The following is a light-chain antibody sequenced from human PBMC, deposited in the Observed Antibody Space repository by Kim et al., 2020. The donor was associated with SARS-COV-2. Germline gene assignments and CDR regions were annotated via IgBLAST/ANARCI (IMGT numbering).Light chain of an antibody. Sequence: LARGERATLSGRASQGVSNSYLAGSRRKGGQARRLLIEGASSRATGMPDRFSGSGAGTDFTLTISRLEPEDFAVYYWQHYESSSYAFGQGTKLEI. J-gene: IGKJ2*01. V-gene: IGKV3-20*01. CDR3: QHYESSSYA. CDR2: GAS. CDR1: QGVSNSY.